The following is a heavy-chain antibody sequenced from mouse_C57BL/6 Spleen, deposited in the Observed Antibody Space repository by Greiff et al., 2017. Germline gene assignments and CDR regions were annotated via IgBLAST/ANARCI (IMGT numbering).Heavy chain of an antibody. CDR2: IYPGSGST. CDR1: GYTFTSYW. V-gene: IGHV1-55*01. D-gene: IGHD1-1*01. CDR3: AREEGLYYGSSPFAY. J-gene: IGHJ3*01. Sequence: VQLQQPGAELVKPGASVKMSCKASGYTFTSYWITWVKQRPGQGLEWIGDIYPGSGSTNYNEKFKSKATLTVDTSSSTAYMQLSSLTSEDSAVYYCAREEGLYYGSSPFAYWGQGTLVTVSA.